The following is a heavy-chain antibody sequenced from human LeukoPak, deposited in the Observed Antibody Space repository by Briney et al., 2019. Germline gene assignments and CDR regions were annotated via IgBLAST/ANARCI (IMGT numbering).Heavy chain of an antibody. CDR3: ARFIMDMALAHDAFDI. V-gene: IGHV4-59*01. D-gene: IGHD2-8*01. J-gene: IGHJ3*02. CDR2: IYYSGST. Sequence: PSETLSLTCTVSGGSISSYYWGWIRQPPGKGLEWIGYIYYSGSTNYNPSLKSRVTISVDTSKNQFSLKLSSVTAADTAVYYCARFIMDMALAHDAFDIWGQGTMVTVSS. CDR1: GGSISSYY.